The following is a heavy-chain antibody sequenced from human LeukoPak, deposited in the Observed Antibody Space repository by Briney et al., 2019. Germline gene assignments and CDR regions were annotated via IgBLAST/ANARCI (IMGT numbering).Heavy chain of an antibody. CDR1: GYSICSGYY. D-gene: IGHD5-12*01. V-gene: IGHV4-38-2*02. CDR2: IYYSGST. Sequence: PSEPLFLTCTVSGYSICSGYYWGWVRQPPGKGLEWIGSIYYSGSTYYNPSLKSRVTISVDTPKNQFSLKLSSVTAADTAVYYCASGLVATGYWGQGTLVTVSS. CDR3: ASGLVATGY. J-gene: IGHJ4*02.